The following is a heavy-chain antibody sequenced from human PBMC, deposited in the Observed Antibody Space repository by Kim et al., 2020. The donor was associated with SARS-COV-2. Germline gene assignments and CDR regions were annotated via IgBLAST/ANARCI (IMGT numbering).Heavy chain of an antibody. Sequence: GGSLRLSCAASGFTVSSNYMSWVRQAPGKGLEWVSVIYSGGSTYYADSVKGRFTISRDNSKNTLYLQMNSLRAEDTAVYYCAREGPYGQSGALDYWGQGTLVTVSS. CDR3: AREGPYGQSGALDY. J-gene: IGHJ4*02. CDR2: IYSGGST. D-gene: IGHD4-17*01. V-gene: IGHV3-66*01. CDR1: GFTVSSNY.